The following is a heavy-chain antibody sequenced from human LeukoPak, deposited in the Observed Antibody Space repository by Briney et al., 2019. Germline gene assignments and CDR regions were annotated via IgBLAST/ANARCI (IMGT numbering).Heavy chain of an antibody. CDR2: INQSGST. CDR3: ARGLAFDI. CDR1: GGSFSGYY. J-gene: IGHJ3*02. Sequence: PSETLSLTCAVYGGSFSGYYWSWIRQPPGKGLEWIGEINQSGSTNYNPSLKSRVTISVDTSKNQFSLKLSSVTAADTAVYYCARGLAFDIWGQGTMVTVSS. V-gene: IGHV4-34*01.